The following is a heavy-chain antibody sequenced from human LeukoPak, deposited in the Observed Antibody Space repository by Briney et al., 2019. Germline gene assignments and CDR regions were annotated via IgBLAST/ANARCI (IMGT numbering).Heavy chain of an antibody. Sequence: SQTLSLTCTVSGGSIGSGDHYWSWIRQPPGKGLEWIGYIYYSGSTYYNPSLKSRVTITVDTSKNQFSLKLSSVTAAATAVYYCARAPFVDTYYYDSGSYFLNWFDPWGQGTLVTVSS. D-gene: IGHD3-10*01. CDR2: IYYSGST. CDR1: GGSIGSGDHY. CDR3: ARAPFVDTYYYDSGSYFLNWFDP. J-gene: IGHJ5*02. V-gene: IGHV4-30-4*01.